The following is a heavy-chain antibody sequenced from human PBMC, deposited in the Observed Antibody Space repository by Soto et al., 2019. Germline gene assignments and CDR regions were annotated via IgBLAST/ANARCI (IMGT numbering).Heavy chain of an antibody. CDR2: ISTSGSTI. CDR1: GFTFSDYY. CDR3: ARVATVTTNSWFDP. Sequence: PGGSLRLSCAASGFTFSDYYMSWIRQAPGKGLEWVSYISTSGSTIYYADSVKGRFTISRDNAKNSLYLQMNSLRVEDTAVYYCARVATVTTNSWFDPWGLGTLVTVSS. V-gene: IGHV3-11*01. D-gene: IGHD4-17*01. J-gene: IGHJ5*02.